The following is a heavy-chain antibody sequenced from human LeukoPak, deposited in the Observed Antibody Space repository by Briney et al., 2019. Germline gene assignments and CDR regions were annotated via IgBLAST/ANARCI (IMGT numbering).Heavy chain of an antibody. CDR3: ARDSNGWTFDY. J-gene: IGHJ4*02. CDR1: GDSVSTNSVA. Sequence: SQTLSLTCAISGDSVSTNSVAWKWIMQSPSRGLEWLGRTCYRSKWYYDFALSVKSRITINPDTSKNQFSLHLNSVTPEDTAVYYCARDSNGWTFDYWGQGILVTVSS. D-gene: IGHD6-19*01. CDR2: TCYRSKWYY. V-gene: IGHV6-1*01.